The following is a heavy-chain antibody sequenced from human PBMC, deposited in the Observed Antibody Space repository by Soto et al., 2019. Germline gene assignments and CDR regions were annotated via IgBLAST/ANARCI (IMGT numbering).Heavy chain of an antibody. V-gene: IGHV1-18*01. CDR2: ISAYNGNT. Sequence: GASVKVSCKASGYTFTSYGISCVRQAPGQGLEWMGWISAYNGNTDYAQKLQGRVTMTTDTSTSTAYMELRSLRSDDTAVYYCARDRGSGWYGWFDPWGQGTLVTVSS. CDR3: ARDRGSGWYGWFDP. J-gene: IGHJ5*02. D-gene: IGHD6-19*01. CDR1: GYTFTSYG.